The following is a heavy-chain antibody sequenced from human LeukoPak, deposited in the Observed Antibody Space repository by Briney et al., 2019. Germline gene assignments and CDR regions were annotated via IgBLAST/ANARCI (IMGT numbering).Heavy chain of an antibody. CDR2: IRYDVRYDGSNE. CDR3: AKVTMLRGY. J-gene: IGHJ4*02. Sequence: PGGSLRLSCTDSGSNFHYYNMHWVRQAPGKGLEWVAFIRYDVRYDGSNEYYADSVKGRFTISRDNSKNTLYLQMNSLRAEDTAVYYCAKVTMLRGYWGQGTLVTVSS. CDR1: GSNFHYYN. V-gene: IGHV3-30*02. D-gene: IGHD3-10*01.